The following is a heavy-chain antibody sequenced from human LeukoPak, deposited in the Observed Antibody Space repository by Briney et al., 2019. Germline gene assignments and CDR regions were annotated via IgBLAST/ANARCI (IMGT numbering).Heavy chain of an antibody. V-gene: IGHV3-23*01. CDR1: GFLFSRCA. J-gene: IGHJ5*02. D-gene: IGHD2-8*01. Sequence: GGSLRLSCAASGFLFSRCAMSWVRQAPGKGLEWVSSISGAGDIAHYAESVEGRFTISRDNSGNTLYVQMDSLRAEDTAVYYCAKVKSSLTLIGAWGQGTLVTVSS. CDR3: AKVKSSLTLIGA. CDR2: ISGAGDIA.